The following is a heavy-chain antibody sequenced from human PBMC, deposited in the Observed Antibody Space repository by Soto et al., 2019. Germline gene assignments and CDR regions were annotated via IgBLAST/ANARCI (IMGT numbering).Heavy chain of an antibody. CDR3: ARGEDAFFYYGLDV. Sequence: SETLSLTCTVSGGSITSSYWIWIRRPPGKGLEWIAYIYDTGISGYTPSTSYNPSLKSRVPMSVDTSKSQFSLKLTSVTAADTAVYYCARGEDAFFYYGLDVWGQGITVTVSS. CDR2: IYDTGISGYTPST. CDR1: GGSITSSY. J-gene: IGHJ6*02. V-gene: IGHV4-59*01.